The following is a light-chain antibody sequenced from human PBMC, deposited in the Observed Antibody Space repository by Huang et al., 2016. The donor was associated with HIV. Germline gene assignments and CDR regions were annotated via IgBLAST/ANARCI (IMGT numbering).Light chain of an antibody. J-gene: IGKJ2*01. V-gene: IGKV2-30*01. Sequence: DVVLNQSPLSLPVTLGQSASISCRSSQSLEYSDGNTYLSWFHQRPGQSPRRLMYNVGKRDSGVPDRCSGSGSGTDFTLKISRVEAEDVGIYYCMQGTQWPPYTFGQGTELGI. CDR1: QSLEYSDGNTY. CDR3: MQGTQWPPYT. CDR2: NVG.